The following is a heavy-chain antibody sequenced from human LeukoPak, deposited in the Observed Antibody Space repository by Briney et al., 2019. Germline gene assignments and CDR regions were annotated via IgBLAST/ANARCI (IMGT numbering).Heavy chain of an antibody. CDR3: AKDQVSAMIVVVISYGMDV. CDR1: GFTFSSYA. CDR2: ISGSGGST. D-gene: IGHD3-22*01. V-gene: IGHV3-23*01. Sequence: GGSLKLSCAASGFTFSSYAMSWVRQAPGKGLEWVSAISGSGGSTYYADSVKGRFTISRDNSKNTLYLQMNSLRAEDTAVYYCAKDQVSAMIVVVISYGMDVWGQGTTVTVSS. J-gene: IGHJ6*02.